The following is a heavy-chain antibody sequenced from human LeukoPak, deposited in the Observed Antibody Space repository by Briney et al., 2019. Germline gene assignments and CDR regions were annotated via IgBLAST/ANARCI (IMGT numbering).Heavy chain of an antibody. V-gene: IGHV3-30*02. CDR2: IRYDGSNK. CDR3: AKGTYYYDSSGPYGNNELDY. Sequence: PGGSLRLSCAASGFTFSSYGMHWVRQAPGKGLEWVAFIRYDGSNKYYADSVKGRFTISRDNSKNTLYLQMNSLRAEDTAVYYCAKGTYYYDSSGPYGNNELDYWGQGTLVTVPS. CDR1: GFTFSSYG. D-gene: IGHD3-22*01. J-gene: IGHJ4*02.